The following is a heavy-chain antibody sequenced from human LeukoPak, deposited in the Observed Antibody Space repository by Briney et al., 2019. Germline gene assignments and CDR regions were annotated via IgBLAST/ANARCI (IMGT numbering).Heavy chain of an antibody. CDR2: ISGCGGST. CDR3: AKGGDYDSSGYPPLDY. D-gene: IGHD3-22*01. J-gene: IGHJ4*02. CDR1: GFTLEDYA. V-gene: IGHV3-43*02. Sequence: PGGSLRLSCAASGFTLEDYAMRWVRQAPGKGLEWVSLISGCGGSTYYADSVKGRFTISRDNSKNSLYLQMNSLITEDTALYYCAKGGDYDSSGYPPLDYWGQGTLVTVSS.